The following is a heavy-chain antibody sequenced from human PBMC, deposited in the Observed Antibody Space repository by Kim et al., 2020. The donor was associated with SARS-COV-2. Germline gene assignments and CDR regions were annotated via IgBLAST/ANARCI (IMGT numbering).Heavy chain of an antibody. Sequence: YPCDSDTSYSPSFQGQVTISADKSISTAYLQWSSLKASDTAMYYCARIGDYWGQGTLVTVSS. D-gene: IGHD2-15*01. CDR3: ARIGDY. J-gene: IGHJ4*02. V-gene: IGHV5-51*01. CDR2: YPCDSDT.